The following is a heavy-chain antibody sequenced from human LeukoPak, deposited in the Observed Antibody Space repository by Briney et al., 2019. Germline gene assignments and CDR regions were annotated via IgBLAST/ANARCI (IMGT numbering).Heavy chain of an antibody. Sequence: GGSLRLSCAASGFTFSSYEMHWVRQAPGKGLEWVSYISSSGSTIYYADSVKGRFTISRDNAKNSLYLQMNSLRAEDTAVYYCARDGGSYYKGQYYYMDVWGKGTTVTVSS. J-gene: IGHJ6*03. CDR1: GFTFSSYE. V-gene: IGHV3-48*03. D-gene: IGHD3-10*01. CDR3: ARDGGSYYKGQYYYMDV. CDR2: ISSSGSTI.